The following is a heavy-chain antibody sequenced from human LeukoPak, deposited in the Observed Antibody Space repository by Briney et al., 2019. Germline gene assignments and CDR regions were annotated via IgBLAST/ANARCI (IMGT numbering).Heavy chain of an antibody. CDR1: GGSFSGYY. Sequence: SQTLSLTCAVYGGSFSGYYWSWIRQPPGKGLEWIGEINHSGSTNYNPSLKSRVTISVDTSKNQFSLKLSSVTAADSAVYYCARVGVKLRFLELYPHYYFDYWGGGTLVSVSS. J-gene: IGHJ4*02. CDR3: ARVGVKLRFLELYPHYYFDY. V-gene: IGHV4-34*01. D-gene: IGHD3-3*01. CDR2: INHSGST.